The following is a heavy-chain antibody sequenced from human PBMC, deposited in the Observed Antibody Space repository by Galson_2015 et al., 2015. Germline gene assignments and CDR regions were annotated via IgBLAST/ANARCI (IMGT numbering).Heavy chain of an antibody. CDR1: GFTFDDYA. D-gene: IGHD3-16*02. CDR3: AKDISSSSNYDYVWGSYRQQTYYYYYGMDV. J-gene: IGHJ6*02. Sequence: SLRLSCAASGFTFDDYAMHWVRQAPGKGLEWVSLISGDGGSTYYADSVKGRFTISRDNSKNSLYLQMNSLRTEDTALYYCAKDISSSSNYDYVWGSYRQQTYYYYYGMDVWGQGTTVTVSS. V-gene: IGHV3-43*02. CDR2: ISGDGGST.